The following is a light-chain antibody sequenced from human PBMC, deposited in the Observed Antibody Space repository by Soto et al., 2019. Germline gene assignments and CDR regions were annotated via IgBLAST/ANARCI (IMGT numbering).Light chain of an antibody. CDR1: QSVTTN. CDR3: QQYNNWRRP. V-gene: IGKV3-15*01. Sequence: EIVMTQSPATLSVSPGERATLSCSARQSVTTNLAWYQQKPGQAPRLLISVASTRATGIPARYSGSGSGTEFTLFISSLQSEDFAVYYCQQYNNWRRPFGQGKRLDIK. J-gene: IGKJ5*01. CDR2: VAS.